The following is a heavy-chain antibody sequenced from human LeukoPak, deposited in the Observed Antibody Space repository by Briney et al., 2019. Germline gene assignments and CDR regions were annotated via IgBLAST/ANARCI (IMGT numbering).Heavy chain of an antibody. CDR1: GFTFSSYW. CDR3: AKSDTAMEIDY. Sequence: PGGSLRLSCAASGFTFSSYWMSWVRQAPGKGLEWVANIKQDGSEKYYVDSVKGRFTISRDNSKSTLYLQMNSLRAEDTAVYYCAKSDTAMEIDYWGQGTLVTVSS. D-gene: IGHD5-18*01. J-gene: IGHJ4*02. CDR2: IKQDGSEK. V-gene: IGHV3-7*01.